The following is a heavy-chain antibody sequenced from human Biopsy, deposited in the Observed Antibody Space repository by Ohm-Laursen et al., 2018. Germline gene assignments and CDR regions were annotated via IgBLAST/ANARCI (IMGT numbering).Heavy chain of an antibody. CDR2: INPNSGGT. J-gene: IGHJ4*03. D-gene: IGHD1-26*01. Sequence: SVKVSCKASKHTFTGYYMHWVRQAPGQGLEWMGWINPNSGGTNYAQKFQGRVTMTRDTSISTAYMELSRLRSDDTAVYYCATITRGATRFPFDYWGQGTTVTVSS. V-gene: IGHV1-2*02. CDR3: ATITRGATRFPFDY. CDR1: KHTFTGYY.